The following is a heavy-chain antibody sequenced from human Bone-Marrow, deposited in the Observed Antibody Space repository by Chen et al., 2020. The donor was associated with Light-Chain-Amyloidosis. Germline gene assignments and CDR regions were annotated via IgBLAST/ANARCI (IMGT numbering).Heavy chain of an antibody. J-gene: IGHJ4*02. CDR3: AKVLSAFDGSYNFDH. V-gene: IGHV3-23*01. CDR2: ISITGSAA. CDR1: GFTFRSYP. Sequence: EVQILESGGDLVQPGGSLRLSCEASGFTFRSYPMSWVRQASGKGLEWVSSISITGSAAYYADTVKGRFTISRDNSKNTVHLQMDNLRAEDTAMYYCAKVLSAFDGSYNFDHWGRGNLVTVSS. D-gene: IGHD3-10*01.